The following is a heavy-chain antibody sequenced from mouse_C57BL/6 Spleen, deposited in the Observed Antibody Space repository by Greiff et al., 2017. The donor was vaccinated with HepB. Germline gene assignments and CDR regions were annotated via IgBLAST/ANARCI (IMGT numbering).Heavy chain of an antibody. Sequence: QVQLQQSGAELVKPGASVKMSCKASGYAFTSYWITWVKQRPGQGLEWIGDIYPGSGSTNYNEKFKSKATLTVDTSSSTAYMQLSSLTSEDSAVYYCARGGSSYSDWYFDVWGTGTTVTVSS. D-gene: IGHD1-1*01. CDR1: GYAFTSYW. V-gene: IGHV1-55*01. CDR3: ARGGSSYSDWYFDV. J-gene: IGHJ1*03. CDR2: IYPGSGST.